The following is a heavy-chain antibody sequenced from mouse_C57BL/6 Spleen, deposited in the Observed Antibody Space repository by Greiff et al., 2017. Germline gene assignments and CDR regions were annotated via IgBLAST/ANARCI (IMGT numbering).Heavy chain of an antibody. CDR3: IIYYYGSSYAMDY. CDR2: IWSGGST. CDR1: GFSLTSYG. Sequence: QVQLKESGPGLVQPSQSLSITCTVSGFSLTSYGVHWVRQSPGKGLEWLGVIWSGGSTDYNAAFISRLSISKDNSKSQVFFKMNSLQADDTAIYYCIIYYYGSSYAMDYWGQGTSVTVSS. J-gene: IGHJ4*01. V-gene: IGHV2-2*01. D-gene: IGHD1-1*01.